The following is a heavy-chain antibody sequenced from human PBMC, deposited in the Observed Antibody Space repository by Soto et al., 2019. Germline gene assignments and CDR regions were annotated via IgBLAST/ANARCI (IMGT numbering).Heavy chain of an antibody. Sequence: QVQLQESGPGLVKPSQTLSLTCTVSGGSISSGGYYWSWIRQHPGKGLEWIGYIYFSGSTYYTPSPKSRGTISVYTSKSQFSLKLSSVAAADTAVYCCGSRGYSYGFSLGMDVWGQGTTVTVSS. D-gene: IGHD5-18*01. CDR1: GGSISSGGYY. V-gene: IGHV4-31*03. CDR3: GSRGYSYGFSLGMDV. CDR2: IYFSGST. J-gene: IGHJ6*02.